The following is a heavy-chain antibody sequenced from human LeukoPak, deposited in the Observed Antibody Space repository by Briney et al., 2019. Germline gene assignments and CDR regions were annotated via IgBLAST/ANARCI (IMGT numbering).Heavy chain of an antibody. CDR3: ARTPRRAAAGTFYYYYYYMDV. V-gene: IGHV4-4*07. Sequence: PSENLSLTCTVSGGSISSYYWSWIRQPAGKGLEWIGRIYTSGSTNYNPSLKSRVTMSVDTSKNQFSLKLSSVTAADTAVYYCARTPRRAAAGTFYYYYYYMDVWGKGTTVTVSS. CDR2: IYTSGST. J-gene: IGHJ6*03. D-gene: IGHD6-13*01. CDR1: GGSISSYY.